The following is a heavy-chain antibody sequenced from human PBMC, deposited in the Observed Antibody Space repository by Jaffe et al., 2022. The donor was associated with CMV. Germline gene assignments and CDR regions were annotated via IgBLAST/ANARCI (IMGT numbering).Heavy chain of an antibody. J-gene: IGHJ4*02. CDR2: INHSGST. CDR3: ARGSRLLWFGELFGEYYFDY. CDR1: GGSFSGYY. V-gene: IGHV4-34*01. D-gene: IGHD3-10*01. Sequence: QVQLQQWGAGLLKPSETLSLTCAVYGGSFSGYYWSWIRQPPGKGLEWIGEINHSGSTNYNPSLKSRVTISVDTSKNQFSLKLSSVTAADTAVYYCARGSRLLWFGELFGEYYFDYWGQGTLVTVSS.